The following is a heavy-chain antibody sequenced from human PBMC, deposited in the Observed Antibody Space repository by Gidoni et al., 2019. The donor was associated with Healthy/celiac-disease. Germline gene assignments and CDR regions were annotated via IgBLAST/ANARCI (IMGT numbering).Heavy chain of an antibody. CDR2: IYYSGST. CDR1: GGSISSYS. D-gene: IGHD6-19*01. J-gene: IGHJ3*02. Sequence: VQLQESGPGLVKPSETLSLTCTVSGGSISSYSWSWIRQPPGKGLEWIGYIYYSGSTNYNPSLKSRVTISVDTSKNQFSLKLSSVTAADTAVYYCARDRRVAVAVDAFDIWGQGTMVTVSS. V-gene: IGHV4-59*01. CDR3: ARDRRVAVAVDAFDI.